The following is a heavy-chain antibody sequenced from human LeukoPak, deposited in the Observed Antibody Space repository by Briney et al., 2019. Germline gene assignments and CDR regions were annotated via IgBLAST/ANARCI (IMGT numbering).Heavy chain of an antibody. D-gene: IGHD3-22*01. CDR3: AKGPGYYDSSGYN. V-gene: IGHV3-30*18. Sequence: GGSLRLSCEASGFTFRKYGMHWVRQAPGKGLEWVAVISYDGSNKYYADSVKGRFTISRDNSKNTLYLQMNSLRAEDTAVYYCAKGPGYYDSSGYNWGQGTLVTVSS. J-gene: IGHJ4*02. CDR1: GFTFRKYG. CDR2: ISYDGSNK.